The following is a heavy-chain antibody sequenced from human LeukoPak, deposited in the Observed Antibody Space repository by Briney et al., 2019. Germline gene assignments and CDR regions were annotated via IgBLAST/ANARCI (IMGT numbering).Heavy chain of an antibody. V-gene: IGHV4-59*08. CDR3: ARLYGGNRRYDY. CDR2: IYYSGST. D-gene: IGHD3-16*01. CDR1: GGSISSYY. J-gene: IGHJ4*02. Sequence: SETLSLTCTVSGGSISSYYRSWIRQPPGKGLEWIGYIYYSGSTNYNPSLKSRVTISVDTSKNQFSLKLSSVTAADTAVYYCARLYGGNRRYDYWGQGTLVTVSS.